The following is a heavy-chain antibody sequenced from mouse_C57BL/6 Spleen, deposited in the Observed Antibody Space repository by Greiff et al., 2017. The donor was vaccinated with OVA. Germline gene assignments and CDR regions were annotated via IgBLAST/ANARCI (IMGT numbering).Heavy chain of an antibody. CDR3: ARRGLLRSYYYAMDY. CDR1: GFTFSSYG. V-gene: IGHV5-6*02. D-gene: IGHD1-1*01. Sequence: EVNLVESGGDLVKPGGSLKLSCAASGFTFSSYGMSWVRQTPDKRLEWVATISSGGSYTDYPASVKGRVTIPRDNAKNTLYLQMSSLKSEDTAMYYCARRGLLRSYYYAMDYWGQGTSVTVSS. J-gene: IGHJ4*01. CDR2: ISSGGSYT.